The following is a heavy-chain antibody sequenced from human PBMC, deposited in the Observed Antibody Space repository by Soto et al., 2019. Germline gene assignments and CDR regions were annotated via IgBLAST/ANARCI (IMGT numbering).Heavy chain of an antibody. CDR1: GFTFSSYA. CDR2: ISGSGGST. V-gene: IGHV3-23*01. Sequence: GGSLRLSCAASGFTFSSYAMSWVRQAPGKGLEWVSAISGSGGSTYYADSVKGRFTISRDNSKNTLYLQMNSLRAEDTAVYYCAKDLFRGYSGYDSDYWGQGTLVTVSS. J-gene: IGHJ4*02. D-gene: IGHD5-12*01. CDR3: AKDLFRGYSGYDSDY.